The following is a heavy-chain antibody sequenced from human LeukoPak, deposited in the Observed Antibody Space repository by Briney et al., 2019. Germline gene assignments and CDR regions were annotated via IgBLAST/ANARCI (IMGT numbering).Heavy chain of an antibody. Sequence: SETLSLTCTVSGGSISSYCWSWIRQPPGKGLEWIGYIYYSGSTNYNPSLKSRVTISVDTSKNQFSLKLSSVTAADTAVYYCARASYDSSGYFLFDYWGQGTLVTVSS. CDR1: GGSISSYC. J-gene: IGHJ4*02. V-gene: IGHV4-59*01. CDR3: ARASYDSSGYFLFDY. CDR2: IYYSGST. D-gene: IGHD3-22*01.